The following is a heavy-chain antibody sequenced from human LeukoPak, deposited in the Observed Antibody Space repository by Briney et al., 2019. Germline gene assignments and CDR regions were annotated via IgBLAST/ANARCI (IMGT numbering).Heavy chain of an antibody. Sequence: GGSLRLSCAASGFTVSSNYMSWVRQAPGKGLEWVSVIYSGGSTYYADSVKGRFTISRDNSKNTLYLQMNSLRAEDTAVYYCAKDRTTWIQLWLLDYWGQGTLVTVSS. CDR3: AKDRTTWIQLWLLDY. CDR1: GFTVSSNY. J-gene: IGHJ4*02. V-gene: IGHV3-53*05. D-gene: IGHD5-18*01. CDR2: IYSGGST.